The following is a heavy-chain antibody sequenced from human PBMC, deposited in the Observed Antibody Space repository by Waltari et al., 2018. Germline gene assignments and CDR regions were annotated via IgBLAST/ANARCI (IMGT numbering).Heavy chain of an antibody. CDR1: GYNFVTYG. J-gene: IGHJ5*02. V-gene: IGHV1-18*01. CDR2: VSGYKGDR. Sequence: QVQLVQSGPEVKPPGASVKISCKASGYNFVTYGISWVRQAPGQGLEWLGWVSGYKGDRSYAQKFQGRITMTTDTSTSTADMELWSLKSDDTAVYYCARRRGEWFDPWGQGTPVTVSS. CDR3: ARRRGEWFDP.